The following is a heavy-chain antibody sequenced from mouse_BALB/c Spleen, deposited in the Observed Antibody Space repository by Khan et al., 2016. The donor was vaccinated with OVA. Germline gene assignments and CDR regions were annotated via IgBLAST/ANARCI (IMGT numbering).Heavy chain of an antibody. V-gene: IGHV1S81*02. CDR2: INPSTGGT. J-gene: IGHJ3*01. CDR1: GYTFTCYY. D-gene: IGHD1-3*01. CDR3: LRSGSGTFAY. Sequence: QVQLQQSGAELEKPGASVRLSCKASGYTFTCYYLYWVKQRPGQGLEWIGDINPSTGGTNFNEKFKSKATLTVDKSSSTAYMQLSSLKYEESAVYYCLRSGSGTFAYWSQGTLVTVSA.